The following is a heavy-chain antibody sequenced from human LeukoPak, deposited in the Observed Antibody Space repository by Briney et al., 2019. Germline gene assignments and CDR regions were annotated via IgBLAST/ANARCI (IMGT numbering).Heavy chain of an antibody. J-gene: IGHJ3*02. D-gene: IGHD3-3*01. Sequence: SETLSLTCTVSGGSISSSSYYWGWIRQPPGKGLEWIGSIYYSGSTYYNPSLKSRVTISVDTSKNQFSLKLGSVTAADTAVYYCATDYDFWGGYSLHAFDIWGQGTMVTVSS. V-gene: IGHV4-39*07. CDR2: IYYSGST. CDR3: ATDYDFWGGYSLHAFDI. CDR1: GGSISSSSYY.